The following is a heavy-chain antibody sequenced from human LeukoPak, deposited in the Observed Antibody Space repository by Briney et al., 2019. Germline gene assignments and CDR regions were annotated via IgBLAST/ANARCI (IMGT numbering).Heavy chain of an antibody. D-gene: IGHD2-2*02. CDR3: VKDRIGYIRPGDF. V-gene: IGHV3-23*01. Sequence: PGGSLRLSCAASGFTFGSCAMNWVRQAAGKGLDWVSTISGSGSNTYYADSVKGRFTISRDNSRNTLYLQMNSLGAEDTALYYCVKDRIGYIRPGDFWGQGTPVTVSS. CDR2: ISGSGSNT. J-gene: IGHJ4*02. CDR1: GFTFGSCA.